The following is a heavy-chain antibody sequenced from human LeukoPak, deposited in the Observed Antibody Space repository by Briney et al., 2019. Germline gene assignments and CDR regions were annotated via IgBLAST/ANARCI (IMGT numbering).Heavy chain of an antibody. V-gene: IGHV3-33*01. CDR2: IWYDGSNR. CDR1: AFSFSSYG. J-gene: IGHJ3*02. Sequence: GGSLRLSCAASAFSFSSYGMHWVRQAPGKGVEGVALIWYDGSNRYYADSVKGRFTISRDNSKNTLYLQMNSLRAEDTAVYYCARRADDAFDIWGQGTMVTVSS. CDR3: ARRADDAFDI.